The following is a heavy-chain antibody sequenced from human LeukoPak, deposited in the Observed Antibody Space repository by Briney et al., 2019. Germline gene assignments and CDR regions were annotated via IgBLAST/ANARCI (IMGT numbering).Heavy chain of an antibody. CDR2: INPSGGST. Sequence: ASVTVSCKASGYTFTSYYMHWVRQAPGQGLEWMGIINPSGGSTSYAQKFQGRVTMTRDMSTSTVYMELSSLRSEDTAVYYCARALGYCSGGSCYSRWFDPWGQGTLVTVSS. J-gene: IGHJ5*02. CDR1: GYTFTSYY. V-gene: IGHV1-46*01. CDR3: ARALGYCSGGSCYSRWFDP. D-gene: IGHD2-15*01.